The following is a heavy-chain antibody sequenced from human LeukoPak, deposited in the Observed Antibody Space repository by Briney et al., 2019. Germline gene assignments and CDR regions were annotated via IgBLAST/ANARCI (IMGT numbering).Heavy chain of an antibody. Sequence: GESLKISCKGSGYSFTSYWIIWVRQMPGKGLEWMGRIDPSDSYIKHSPSFRGHVTISADKSIDTAYLQWSSLKASDTAMYYCARIQRDYSYHGMDAWGQGTTVTVSS. V-gene: IGHV5-10-1*01. CDR1: GYSFTSYW. D-gene: IGHD5-18*01. CDR3: ARIQRDYSYHGMDA. CDR2: IDPSDSYI. J-gene: IGHJ6*02.